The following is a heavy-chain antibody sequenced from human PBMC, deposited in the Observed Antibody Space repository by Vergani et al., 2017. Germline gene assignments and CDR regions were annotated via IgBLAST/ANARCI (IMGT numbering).Heavy chain of an antibody. J-gene: IGHJ4*02. CDR3: AKDGGATPPTRTAGEFDY. CDR2: ISYDGSNK. D-gene: IGHD5-12*01. Sequence: QVQLVESGGGLVKPGGSLRLSCAASGFTFSDYYMSWIRQAPGKGLEWVAVISYDGSNKYYADSVKGRFTISRDNSKNTLYLQMNSLRAEDTAVYYCAKDGGATPPTRTAGEFDYWGQGTLVTVSS. V-gene: IGHV3-30*18. CDR1: GFTFSDYY.